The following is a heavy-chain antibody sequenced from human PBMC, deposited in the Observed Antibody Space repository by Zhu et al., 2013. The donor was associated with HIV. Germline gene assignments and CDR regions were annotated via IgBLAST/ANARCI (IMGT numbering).Heavy chain of an antibody. CDR1: GYTFNTYS. CDR3: ARGDDYVWGSYRFDGMDV. CDR2: FSPYGGAT. V-gene: IGHV1-2*02. Sequence: QVQLVQSGAEVKKPGASVKVSCKASGYTFNTYSISWVRQAPGQGLEWMGWFSPYGGATNYAQKFQGRVTMTRDTSINTAYMDLSRLKSDDAAVYYCARGDDYVWGSYRFDGMDVWGQGTTVTVSS. D-gene: IGHD3-16*02. J-gene: IGHJ6*02.